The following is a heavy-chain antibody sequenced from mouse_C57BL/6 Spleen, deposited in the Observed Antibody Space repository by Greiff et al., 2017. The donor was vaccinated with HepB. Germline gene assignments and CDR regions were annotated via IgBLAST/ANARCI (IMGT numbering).Heavy chain of an antibody. V-gene: IGHV1-18*01. CDR1: GYTFTDYN. J-gene: IGHJ2*01. CDR2: INPNNGGT. D-gene: IGHD1-3*01. Sequence: EVQLQQSGPELVKPGASVKIPCKASGYTFTDYNMDWVKQSHGKSLEWIGDINPNNGGTNYNQKFKGKATLTVDKSSSTAYMELSILTSEDTAVYYCARSSDEGSLFDYWGQGTTLTVSS. CDR3: ARSSDEGSLFDY.